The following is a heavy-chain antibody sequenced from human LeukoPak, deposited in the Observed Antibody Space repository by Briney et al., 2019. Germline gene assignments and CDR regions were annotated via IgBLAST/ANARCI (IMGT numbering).Heavy chain of an antibody. J-gene: IGHJ4*02. CDR3: ARAPGGFDY. Sequence: GRSLILSCAASGFTFSSYGMHWVRQAAGKGLEWVALIWYDGNKKYYADSVKGRFTISRDNSKNTLYLQMNSLRAEDTAVYYCARAPGGFDYWGQGTLVTVSS. V-gene: IGHV3-33*01. D-gene: IGHD3-16*01. CDR1: GFTFSSYG. CDR2: IWYDGNKK.